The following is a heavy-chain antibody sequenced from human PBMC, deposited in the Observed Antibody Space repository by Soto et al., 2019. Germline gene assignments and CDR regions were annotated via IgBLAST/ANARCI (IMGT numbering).Heavy chain of an antibody. CDR1: GYSFTSYW. CDR2: MYPGDSGI. J-gene: IGHJ6*02. D-gene: IGHD2-2*01. CDR3: ARLVHFCIITSCYEGYYYYYGMDV. V-gene: IGHV5-51*01. Sequence: PGESLKISCKGSGYSFTSYWIGWVRQMPGKGLEWMGIMYPGDSGIRYSPSFQGQVTISADKSTSTVYLQWSSLKASDTALYYCARLVHFCIITSCYEGYYYYYGMDVWGQGTTVTVSS.